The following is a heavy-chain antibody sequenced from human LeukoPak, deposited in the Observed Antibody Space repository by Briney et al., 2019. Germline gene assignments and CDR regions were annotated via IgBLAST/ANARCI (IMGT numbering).Heavy chain of an antibody. J-gene: IGHJ2*01. V-gene: IGHV4-31*03. Sequence: KPSETLSLTCTVSGDSISSGGYYWSWIRQHPGKGLEWIGYNTYYNPSLKSRVTISVDTSKSQFSLKLTSVTAADTAVYHCARAILTPSGFVWHFDLWGRGTLVTVSS. CDR1: GDSISSGGYY. CDR2: NT. D-gene: IGHD3-3*01. CDR3: ARAILTPSGFVWHFDL.